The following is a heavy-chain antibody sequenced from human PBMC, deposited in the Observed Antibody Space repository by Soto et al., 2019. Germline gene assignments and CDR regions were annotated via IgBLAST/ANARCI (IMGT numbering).Heavy chain of an antibody. CDR3: ARDLFPYAFPSTMPVNYYYYGMDV. J-gene: IGHJ6*02. Sequence: QVQLVQSGAEVKKPGSSVKVSCKASGGTFSSYAISWVRQAPGQGLEWMGGIIPIFGTANYAQKFQGRVTITADESTSTAFMELSSLRSEDTAVYYCARDLFPYAFPSTMPVNYYYYGMDVWGQGTTVTVSS. V-gene: IGHV1-69*01. CDR1: GGTFSSYA. D-gene: IGHD2-2*01. CDR2: IIPIFGTA.